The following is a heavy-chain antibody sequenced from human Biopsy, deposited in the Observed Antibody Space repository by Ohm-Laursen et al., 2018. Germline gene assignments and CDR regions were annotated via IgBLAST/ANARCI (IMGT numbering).Heavy chain of an antibody. CDR2: ISHTGYT. V-gene: IGHV4-59*08. J-gene: IGHJ1*01. D-gene: IGHD4-23*01. Sequence: VTLSLTWTVSGGSFRGNYWTWIRHPPGQGLEGVGHISHTGYTSYKSSLKNRVPISLDTFKKHFSLRLTSLAVADPAGYYCARGANEYGGLYFPHWGQGTLVTVSS. CDR3: ARGANEYGGLYFPH. CDR1: GGSFRGNY.